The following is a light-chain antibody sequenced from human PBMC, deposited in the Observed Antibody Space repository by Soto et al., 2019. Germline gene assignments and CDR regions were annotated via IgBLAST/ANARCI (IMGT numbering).Light chain of an antibody. Sequence: QSLLSQPASVSDSPGQSITISCTGTSSDVGGSNFVSWYQQHPGKPPKLIIYDVANRPSGVSNRFSGSKSGSTASLIISRLQTEEEADYYCVSYTSRTTYVFGTGTKVTVL. J-gene: IGLJ1*01. CDR1: SSDVGGSNF. V-gene: IGLV2-14*03. CDR2: DVA. CDR3: VSYTSRTTYV.